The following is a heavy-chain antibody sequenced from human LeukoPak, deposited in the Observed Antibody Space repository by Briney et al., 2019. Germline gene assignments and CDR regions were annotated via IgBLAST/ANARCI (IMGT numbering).Heavy chain of an antibody. Sequence: SETLSLTCTVSGGSISSSGYYWGWIRQPPGKGLEWIGSVDYTGITSHSPSLKSRVTISVDTSKNQFSLKVSSVSAADTGVYYCARGWGSGWYLDYWGQGTLVTVSS. CDR2: VDYTGIT. CDR3: ARGWGSGWYLDY. J-gene: IGHJ4*02. CDR1: GGSISSSGYY. D-gene: IGHD6-19*01. V-gene: IGHV4-39*01.